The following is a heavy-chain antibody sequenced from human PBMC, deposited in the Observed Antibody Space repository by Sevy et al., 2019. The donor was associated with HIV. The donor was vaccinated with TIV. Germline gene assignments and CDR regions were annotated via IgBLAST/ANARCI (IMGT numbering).Heavy chain of an antibody. Sequence: GESLKISCKGSGDTFSNYWIGWVRQMPGKGLETMGIIFPGDSETSYSPSFQGHITISADKSITTAYLQWSDLKASDTAIYNCTRQPPYYASSDRGWYIDLWGRGTLVTVSS. CDR3: TRQPPYYASSDRGWYIDL. D-gene: IGHD3-16*01. J-gene: IGHJ2*01. V-gene: IGHV5-51*01. CDR1: GDTFSNYW. CDR2: IFPGDSET.